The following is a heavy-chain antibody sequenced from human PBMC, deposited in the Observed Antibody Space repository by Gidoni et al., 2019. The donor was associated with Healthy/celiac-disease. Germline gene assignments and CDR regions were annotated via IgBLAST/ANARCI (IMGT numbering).Heavy chain of an antibody. CDR1: GGTFSSYT. CDR2: IIPILGIA. J-gene: IGHJ5*02. CDR3: AREAGYSSSWPRGWFDP. Sequence: QVQLVQSGAEVKKPGSSVKVSCKASGGTFSSYTISWVRQAPGQGLEWMGRIIPILGIANYAQKFQGRVTITADKSTSTAYMELSSLRSEDTAVYYCAREAGYSSSWPRGWFDPWGQGTLVTVSS. D-gene: IGHD6-13*01. V-gene: IGHV1-69*02.